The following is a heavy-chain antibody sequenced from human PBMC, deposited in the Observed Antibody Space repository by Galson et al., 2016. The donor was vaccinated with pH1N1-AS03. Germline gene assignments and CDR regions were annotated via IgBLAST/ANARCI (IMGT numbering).Heavy chain of an antibody. CDR3: ARQNGHRLLWDY. Sequence: LTCSVSSGSISGYYWSWIRQPPGKGLEWIGYIYYTGMTNYNPSLKSRVTISVDTSKNQFSLKLSSVTAADTAIYYCARQNGHRLLWDYWGQGTLVTVSS. J-gene: IGHJ4*02. V-gene: IGHV4-59*08. CDR2: IYYTGMT. D-gene: IGHD2-8*01. CDR1: SGSISGYY.